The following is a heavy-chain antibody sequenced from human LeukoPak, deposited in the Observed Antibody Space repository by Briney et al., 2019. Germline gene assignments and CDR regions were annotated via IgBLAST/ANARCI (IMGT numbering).Heavy chain of an antibody. J-gene: IGHJ4*02. CDR2: ISWNSGSI. CDR1: GFTFDDYA. D-gene: IGHD3-10*01. CDR3: VRGFGSRGFDY. Sequence: GGSLRLSCAASGFTFDDYAMHWVRQVPGKGLEWVSGISWNSGSIGYADSVKGRFTISRDNAKNSLYLQMNSLRAEDTALYYCVRGFGSRGFDYWGQGTLVTVSS. V-gene: IGHV3-9*01.